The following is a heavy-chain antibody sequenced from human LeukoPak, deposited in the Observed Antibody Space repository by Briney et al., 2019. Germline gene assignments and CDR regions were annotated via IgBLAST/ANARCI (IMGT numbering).Heavy chain of an antibody. V-gene: IGHV3-48*02. CDR2: ISWGSNVI. D-gene: IGHD5-18*01. J-gene: IGHJ4*02. CDR3: ARDPGYSYALDY. Sequence: QPGGSLRLSCTASGFTFSSYSMNWVRQAPGEGLEWLSYISWGSNVIYYADSVKGRFTTSRDDAKNSLFLQMNSLTDEDTAVYYCARDPGYSYALDYWGRGTLVTVSS. CDR1: GFTFSSYS.